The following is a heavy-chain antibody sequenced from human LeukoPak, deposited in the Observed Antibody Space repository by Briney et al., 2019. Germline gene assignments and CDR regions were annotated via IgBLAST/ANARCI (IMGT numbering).Heavy chain of an antibody. D-gene: IGHD3-22*01. CDR2: IIPIFGTA. J-gene: IGHJ3*02. Sequence: GSSVKVSCKASGGTFSSYAISWVRQAPGQGLEWMGRIIPIFGTANYAQKFQGRVTITTDESTSTAYTELSSLRSEDTAVYYCARPGYYDSNDAFDIWGQGTMVTVSS. CDR3: ARPGYYDSNDAFDI. V-gene: IGHV1-69*05. CDR1: GGTFSSYA.